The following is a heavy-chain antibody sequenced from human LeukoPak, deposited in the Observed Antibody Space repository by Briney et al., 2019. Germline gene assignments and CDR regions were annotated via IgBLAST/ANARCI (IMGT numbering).Heavy chain of an antibody. D-gene: IGHD3-10*01. V-gene: IGHV3-21*01. CDR3: ARYSGFGADYYYYYMDV. Sequence: GGSLRLSCAASGFTFSSHGMSWVRQAPGKGLEWVSTISGSGDNTYYADSVKGRFTISRDNAKNSLYLQMNSLRAEDTAVYYCARYSGFGADYYYYYMDVWGKGTTVTVSS. CDR1: GFTFSSHG. J-gene: IGHJ6*03. CDR2: ISGSGDNT.